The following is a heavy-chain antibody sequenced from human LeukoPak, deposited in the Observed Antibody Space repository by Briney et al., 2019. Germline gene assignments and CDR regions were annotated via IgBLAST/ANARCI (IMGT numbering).Heavy chain of an antibody. CDR1: GFIVSSNF. D-gene: IGHD4-11*01. CDR2: IYTGGST. CDR3: ARDLGGLQRRFDP. J-gene: IGHJ5*02. V-gene: IGHV3-66*01. Sequence: AGGSLRLSCAASGFIVSSNFMSWVRQAPGKGLEWVSVIYTGGSTFYADSVKGRFTISRDNAKNSLYLQMNSLRAEDTAVYYCARDLGGLQRRFDPWGQGTLVTVSS.